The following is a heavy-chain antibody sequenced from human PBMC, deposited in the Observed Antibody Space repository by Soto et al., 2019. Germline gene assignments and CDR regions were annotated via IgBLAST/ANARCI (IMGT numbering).Heavy chain of an antibody. CDR2: INAGNGNT. CDR1: GYTFTSYA. D-gene: IGHD6-6*01. V-gene: IGHV1-3*01. Sequence: ASVKVSCKASGYTFTSYAMHWVRQAPGQRLEWMGWINAGNGNTKYSQKFQGRVTITRDTSASTAYMELSSLRSEDTAVYYCARDRIADRPSNYFDYWGQGTLVTVSS. J-gene: IGHJ4*02. CDR3: ARDRIADRPSNYFDY.